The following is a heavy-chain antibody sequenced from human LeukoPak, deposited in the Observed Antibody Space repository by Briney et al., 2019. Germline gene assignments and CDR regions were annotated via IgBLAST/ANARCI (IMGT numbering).Heavy chain of an antibody. V-gene: IGHV3-7*05. Sequence: GGSLRLSCVASGFTFRNYWMTWVRQAPGKGLEWVANIHKDGSEKYFVASVRGRFTISRDSAKDSLYLQMSSLRAEDTAVYYCVRGSSGTLVRGVAWAWFDPWGQGTLVTVSS. CDR3: VRGSSGTLVRGVAWAWFDP. CDR1: GFTFRNYW. CDR2: IHKDGSEK. D-gene: IGHD3-10*01. J-gene: IGHJ5*02.